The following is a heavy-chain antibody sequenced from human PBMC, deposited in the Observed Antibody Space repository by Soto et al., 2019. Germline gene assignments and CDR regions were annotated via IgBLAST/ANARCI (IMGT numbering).Heavy chain of an antibody. CDR3: AKEGTPPAPD. D-gene: IGHD1-1*01. J-gene: IGHJ4*02. V-gene: IGHV3-23*01. CDR1: EFTFSSDH. Sequence: GGSLRLSCAASEFTFSSDHMNWVRQAPGKGLEWVSGISGSSGSTYYADSVKGRFTISRDSFKNTLYLQMNSLRAEDTAVYYCAKEGTPPAPDWGQGTLVPVSS. CDR2: ISGSSGST.